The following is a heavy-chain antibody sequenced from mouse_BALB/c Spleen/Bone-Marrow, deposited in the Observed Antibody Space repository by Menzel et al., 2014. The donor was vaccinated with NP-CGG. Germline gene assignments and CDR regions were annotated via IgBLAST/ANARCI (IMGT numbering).Heavy chain of an antibody. V-gene: IGHV5-6-3*01. D-gene: IGHD2-1*01. CDR1: GFTISNYG. J-gene: IGHJ2*01. CDR3: VRGNYGNYVDYFDF. Sequence: EVKLVESGGGLVQPGGSLKLSYAASGFTISNYGMSWVRQTPDKRLELVATINGNGGSTYYPDSVKGRFTISRDTAKNTLYLQMSSLKSEETAMYYCVRGNYGNYVDYFDFWGQGTTLTVSS. CDR2: INGNGGST.